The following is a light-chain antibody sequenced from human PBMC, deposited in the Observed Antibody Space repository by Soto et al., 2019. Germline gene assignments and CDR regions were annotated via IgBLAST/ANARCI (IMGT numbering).Light chain of an antibody. Sequence: EVVMTQSPATMSVSPGDRATLSCRASQSVDTNVVWYQQNPGQPPRLLVHSASIRATGVPARFTSIGSGTDCTLTLSGLQSDDFAIYYCQQYYNWPPYNFGQGTRLQIK. J-gene: IGKJ2*01. CDR2: SAS. CDR1: QSVDTN. V-gene: IGKV3-15*01. CDR3: QQYYNWPPYN.